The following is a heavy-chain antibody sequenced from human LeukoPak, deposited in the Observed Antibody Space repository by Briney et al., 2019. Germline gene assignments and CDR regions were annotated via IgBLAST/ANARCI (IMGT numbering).Heavy chain of an antibody. Sequence: ASVKVSCKASGYDFTSVGITWVRQAPGQGLEWMGWISPHSGGTNYAQKFQGRVTMSRDTSISTAYMELTRLRSDDTAVYYCARDRVAAVSGTFYYFGMDVWGQGTTVTVSS. CDR3: ARDRVAAVSGTFYYFGMDV. CDR1: GYDFTSVG. CDR2: ISPHSGGT. D-gene: IGHD2-15*01. J-gene: IGHJ6*02. V-gene: IGHV1-2*02.